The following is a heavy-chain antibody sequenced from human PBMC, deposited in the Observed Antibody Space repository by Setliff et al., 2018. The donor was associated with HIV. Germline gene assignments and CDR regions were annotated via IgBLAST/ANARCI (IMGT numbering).Heavy chain of an antibody. CDR1: GDSISTDY. CDR3: ARETYYYDSSGYYPPTDYYYGMDV. CDR2: IYNSAST. V-gene: IGHV4-4*09. Sequence: SETLSLTCTVSGDSISTDYWTWIRQPPGKGLEWIGYIYNSASTSYNPSLKSRVTISVDTSKNQFSLKLRSVTAADTAVYYCARETYYYDSSGYYPPTDYYYGMDVWGQGTTVTVSS. J-gene: IGHJ6*02. D-gene: IGHD3-22*01.